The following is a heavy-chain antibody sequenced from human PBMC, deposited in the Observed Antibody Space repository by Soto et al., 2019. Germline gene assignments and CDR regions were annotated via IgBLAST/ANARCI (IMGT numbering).Heavy chain of an antibody. CDR1: GYTFTSYA. V-gene: IGHV1-3*01. D-gene: IGHD1-26*01. CDR3: ARSGSLYWYFDL. Sequence: QVQLVQSGAEVKKPGASVKVSCKASGYTFTSYAMHWVRQAPGQRLEWMGWINAGNGNTKYSQKFKGRVTITRDTSSSTAYRALSRLRSDDTAVYCCARSGSLYWYFDLWGRGTLVTVSS. CDR2: INAGNGNT. J-gene: IGHJ2*01.